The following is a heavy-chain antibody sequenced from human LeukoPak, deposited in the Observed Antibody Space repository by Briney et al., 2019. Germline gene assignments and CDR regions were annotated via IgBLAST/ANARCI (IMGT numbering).Heavy chain of an antibody. Sequence: PSETLSLTCAVYGGSFSGYYWSWIRQPPGKGLEWIGEINHSGSTNYNPSLKSRVTISVDASKNQFSLKLSSVTAADTAVYYCARHEHQLLYDSWFDPWGQGTLVTVSS. V-gene: IGHV4-34*01. D-gene: IGHD2-2*02. CDR3: ARHEHQLLYDSWFDP. J-gene: IGHJ5*02. CDR2: INHSGST. CDR1: GGSFSGYY.